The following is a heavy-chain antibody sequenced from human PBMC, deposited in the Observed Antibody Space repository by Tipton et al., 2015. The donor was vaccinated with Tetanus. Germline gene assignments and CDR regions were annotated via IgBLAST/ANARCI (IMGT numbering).Heavy chain of an antibody. CDR3: ARLTGHFMDVVDYYYFGMDV. CDR2: IYYTGST. D-gene: IGHD3-3*02. J-gene: IGHJ6*02. Sequence: TLSLTCTVSGGSLRSGDHYWSWIRQPPGKGLEWIGYIYYTGSTNYNPSLKSGVTISLDTSKNQFSLKLTSVSAADTAVYYCARLTGHFMDVVDYYYFGMDVWGQGTKVTVSS. V-gene: IGHV4-61*08. CDR1: GGSLRSGDHY.